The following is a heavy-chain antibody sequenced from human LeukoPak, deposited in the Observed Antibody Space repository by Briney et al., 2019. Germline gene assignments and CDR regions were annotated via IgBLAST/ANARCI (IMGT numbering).Heavy chain of an antibody. J-gene: IGHJ4*02. Sequence: SETLSLTCTVSGGSISSYYWSWIRQPPGKGLEWIGYIYYSGSTNYNPSLKSRVTISVDTSKNQFSLKLSSVTAADTAMYYCAKDPTDFDSSGQTYFDNWGQGTLVTVSS. CDR2: IYYSGST. V-gene: IGHV4-59*01. D-gene: IGHD3-22*01. CDR3: AKDPTDFDSSGQTYFDN. CDR1: GGSISSYY.